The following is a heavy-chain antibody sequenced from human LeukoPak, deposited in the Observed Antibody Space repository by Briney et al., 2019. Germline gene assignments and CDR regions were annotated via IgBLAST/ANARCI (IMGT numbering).Heavy chain of an antibody. CDR2: IYPGDSDT. CDR1: GCLFTTYW. V-gene: IGHV5-51*01. Sequence: GESLKISCKGSGCLFTTYWIGWVRQKPGKGLEWMGIIYPGDSDTRYSPSFQGQVTMSADKSISTAYLQWSSLKASDTAMYYCARPMVGGNPDAFDMCGQGTMVTVSS. CDR3: ARPMVGGNPDAFDM. D-gene: IGHD4-23*01. J-gene: IGHJ3*02.